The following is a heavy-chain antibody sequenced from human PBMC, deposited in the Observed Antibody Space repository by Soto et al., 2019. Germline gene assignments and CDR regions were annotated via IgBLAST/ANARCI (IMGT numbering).Heavy chain of an antibody. V-gene: IGHV5-51*01. J-gene: IGHJ6*02. Sequence: GESLKISCKGSVYSFTKYWIGWVRQMPGKGLEWMGIIYPGDSDIRYSPSFQGQVTISADESVTTAYLQWSSLKASDTAMYYCARRDGAYGMDVWGQGTTVTVSS. CDR1: VYSFTKYW. CDR2: IYPGDSDI. CDR3: ARRDGAYGMDV. D-gene: IGHD4-17*01.